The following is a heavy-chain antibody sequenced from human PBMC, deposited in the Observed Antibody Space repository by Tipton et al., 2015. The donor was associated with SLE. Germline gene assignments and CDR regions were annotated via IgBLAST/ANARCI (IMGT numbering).Heavy chain of an antibody. CDR1: GYSSTTYW. CDR3: ARRSWGIDY. J-gene: IGHJ4*02. V-gene: IGHV5-51*01. CDR2: IYPGDSDT. Sequence: QLVQSGAEVKKPGDSLKISCKNAGYSSTTYWLGWVRQQPGKGLEWMGIIYPGDSDTRYSPSFQGQVTISADKSTRTAYLQWSSLKASDTAMYYCARRSWGIDYWGQGTLVTVSS. D-gene: IGHD1-26*01.